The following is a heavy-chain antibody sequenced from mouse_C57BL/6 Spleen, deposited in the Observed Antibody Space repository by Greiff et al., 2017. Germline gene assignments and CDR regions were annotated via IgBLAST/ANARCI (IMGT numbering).Heavy chain of an antibody. D-gene: IGHD2-5*01. CDR1: GFNIQDYY. V-gene: IGHV14-1*01. CDR2: IDPEDGDT. J-gene: IGHJ3*01. Sequence: VQLKQSGAELVRPGASVKLSCTASGFNIQDYYMPWVKQRPEQGLEWIGRIDPEDGDTEYAPKFQGKATMTADTSSNPAYLQLSSLTSEDTAVYYCTTSYSNYVGGFAYWGQGTLVTVSA. CDR3: TTSYSNYVGGFAY.